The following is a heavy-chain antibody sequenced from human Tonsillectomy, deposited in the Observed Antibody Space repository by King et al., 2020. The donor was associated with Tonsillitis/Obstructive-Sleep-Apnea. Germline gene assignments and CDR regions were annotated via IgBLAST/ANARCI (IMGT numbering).Heavy chain of an antibody. D-gene: IGHD3-22*01. V-gene: IGHV3-15*01. CDR1: GFTFTEAW. Sequence: VQLVESGGGLVKPGGSLRLSCATSGFTFTEAWMSWVRQAPGKGLEWVGRIKAKPDGGTTDYAAPVKGRFTISRDDSENTLYLQLNSLKMDDTAVYYCTTPPDDYGTSGYYGGYYFDSWGQGTLVTVSS. CDR3: TTPPDDYGTSGYYGGYYFDS. CDR2: IKAKPDGGTT. J-gene: IGHJ4*02.